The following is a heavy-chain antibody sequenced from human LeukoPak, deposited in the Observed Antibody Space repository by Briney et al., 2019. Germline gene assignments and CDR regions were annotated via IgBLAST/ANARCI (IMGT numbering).Heavy chain of an antibody. Sequence: ASVKVSCKASGYTLTSYGISWVRQAPGQGLEWMGWITAYNGNTNYAQKLQGRVTMTTDTSTSTVYMELSSLRSEDTAVYYCARDSIVARSFDYWGQGTLVTVSS. J-gene: IGHJ4*02. D-gene: IGHD6-6*01. CDR1: GYTLTSYG. V-gene: IGHV1-18*01. CDR2: ITAYNGNT. CDR3: ARDSIVARSFDY.